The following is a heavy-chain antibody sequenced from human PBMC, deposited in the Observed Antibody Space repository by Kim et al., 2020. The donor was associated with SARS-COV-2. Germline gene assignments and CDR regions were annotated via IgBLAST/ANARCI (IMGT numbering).Heavy chain of an antibody. V-gene: IGHV3-11*04. J-gene: IGHJ6*02. D-gene: IGHD3-10*01. Sequence: KGRFTISRDNAKNSLYLQMNSLRAEDTAVYYCARLPSWCGDSYYYYGMDVWGQGTTVTVSS. CDR3: ARLPSWCGDSYYYYGMDV.